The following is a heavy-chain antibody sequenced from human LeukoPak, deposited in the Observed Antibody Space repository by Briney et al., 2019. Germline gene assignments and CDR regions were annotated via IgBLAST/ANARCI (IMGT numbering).Heavy chain of an antibody. D-gene: IGHD5-12*01. V-gene: IGHV3-30*18. J-gene: IGHJ6*02. Sequence: GGSLRLSCAASGFTFNRYRMHWVRQAPGKGLEWVAVISYDGRYQFYADSVKGRFTVSRDNSKNTLFLQMNSLRAEDTAVYYCAKQDSAYGSYYYAMDVWGQGTTVTVSS. CDR1: GFTFNRYR. CDR3: AKQDSAYGSYYYAMDV. CDR2: ISYDGRYQ.